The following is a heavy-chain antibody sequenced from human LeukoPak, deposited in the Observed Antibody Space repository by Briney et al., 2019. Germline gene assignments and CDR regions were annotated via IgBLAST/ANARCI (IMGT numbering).Heavy chain of an antibody. J-gene: IGHJ3*02. D-gene: IGHD2-15*01. V-gene: IGHV1-69*13. CDR2: IIPIFGTA. Sequence: GASVKVSCMASGGTFSSYAISWVRQAPGEGLEWMGGIIPIFGTANYAQKFQGRVTITADESTSTAYMELSSLRSEDTAVYYCARAFRGGGRDDDAFDIWGQGTMVTVSS. CDR1: GGTFSSYA. CDR3: ARAFRGGGRDDDAFDI.